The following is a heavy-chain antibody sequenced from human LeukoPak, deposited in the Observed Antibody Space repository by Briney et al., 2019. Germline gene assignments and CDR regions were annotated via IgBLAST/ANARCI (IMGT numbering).Heavy chain of an antibody. J-gene: IGHJ4*02. V-gene: IGHV1-18*01. Sequence: ASVKVSCKAAGYTFTSYGISWVRQGPGQGLEWMGWISAYNGNTKYAQKLQGRVTMTTDTSTSTAYMELRSLRSDDTAVYYCARDGEEGSSYDSSGSFDYWGQGTLVTVSS. D-gene: IGHD3-22*01. CDR3: ARDGEEGSSYDSSGSFDY. CDR1: GYTFTSYG. CDR2: ISAYNGNT.